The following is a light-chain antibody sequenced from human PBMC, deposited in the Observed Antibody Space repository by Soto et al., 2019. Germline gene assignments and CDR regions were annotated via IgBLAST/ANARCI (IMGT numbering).Light chain of an antibody. CDR3: QRYGSSPLT. V-gene: IGKV3-20*01. CDR1: ESVSSNY. J-gene: IGKJ4*01. Sequence: EIVLTQSPGTLSLSPGERATLSCRASESVSSNYLAWYQQKPGRAPRLLIYDASGRATGIPDRFSGSGSGKDFTLTISRLEPEDFGVYLCQRYGSSPLTFGGGTKVEIK. CDR2: DAS.